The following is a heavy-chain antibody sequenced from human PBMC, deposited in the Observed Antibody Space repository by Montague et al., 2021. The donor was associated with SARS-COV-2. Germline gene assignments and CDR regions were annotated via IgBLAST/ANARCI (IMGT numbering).Heavy chain of an antibody. Sequence: SETLSLTCAVSGGSFSNHYWSWIRQSPGKGLEWIGESNESGSTXXXPSXXXRVTISVDTSKNQFSLNLKSVTAADTAVYYCARGSLSANMALVVVLGGIYYFDSWGQGTLVAVSS. D-gene: IGHD2-8*02. CDR1: GGSFSNHY. V-gene: IGHV4-34*01. CDR2: SNESGST. CDR3: ARGSLSANMALVVVLGGIYYFDS. J-gene: IGHJ4*02.